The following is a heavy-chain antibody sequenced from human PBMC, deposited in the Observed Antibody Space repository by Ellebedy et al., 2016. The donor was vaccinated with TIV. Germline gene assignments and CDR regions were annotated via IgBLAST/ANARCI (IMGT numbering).Heavy chain of an antibody. D-gene: IGHD4-17*01. J-gene: IGHJ4*02. Sequence: SETLSLTXTVSGGSISNYYWSWIRQPAGKGLEWIGRIYTSGSTYYSPSLKSRVTMSIDTSKNQFSLKLNSVTAADTAVYYCARGAYGDSSRERFDYWGQGTLVTVSS. CDR3: ARGAYGDSSRERFDY. V-gene: IGHV4-4*07. CDR1: GGSISNYY. CDR2: IYTSGST.